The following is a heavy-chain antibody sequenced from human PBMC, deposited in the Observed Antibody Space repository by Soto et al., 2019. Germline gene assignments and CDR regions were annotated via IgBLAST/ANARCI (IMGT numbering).Heavy chain of an antibody. CDR1: GFTFSSYA. V-gene: IGHV3-23*01. CDR2: ISGSGGST. J-gene: IGHJ6*02. D-gene: IGHD3-10*01. CDR3: AKVGVRGVPAYFSMDV. Sequence: EVQLLESGGGLVQPGGSLRLSCAASGFTFSSYAMSWVRQAPGKGLEWVSAISGSGGSTYYADSLTGRFTISRDNSKNKVYLQNDSLVPEDTAIYYCAKVGVRGVPAYFSMDVWGQGTPVTVSS.